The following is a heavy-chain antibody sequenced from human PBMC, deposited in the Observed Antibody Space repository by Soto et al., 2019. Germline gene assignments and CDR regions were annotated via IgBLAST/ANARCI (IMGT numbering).Heavy chain of an antibody. CDR3: ARVSSSGYYRWFDP. D-gene: IGHD3-22*01. J-gene: IGHJ5*02. V-gene: IGHV1-3*01. CDR1: GYTFTSYA. Sequence: GASVKVSCKASGYTFTSYAMHWVRQAPGQRLEWMGWINAGNGNTKYSQKFQGRVTITRDTSASTAHMELSSLRSEDTAVYYCARVSSSGYYRWFDPWGQGTLVTVS. CDR2: INAGNGNT.